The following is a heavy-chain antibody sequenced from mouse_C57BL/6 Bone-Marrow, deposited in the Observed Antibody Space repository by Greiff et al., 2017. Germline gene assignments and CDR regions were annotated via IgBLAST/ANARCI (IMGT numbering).Heavy chain of an antibody. V-gene: IGHV1-62-2*01. Sequence: QVQLKESGAELVKPGASVKLSCKASGYTFTEYTIHWVKQRSGQGLEWIGWFYPGSGSMKYNEKFKDKATLTADKSSSTVYMELSRLTYEDSAVYFCARHDYYYGSSPYYFDYWGQGTTLTVSS. CDR1: GYTFTEYT. CDR3: ARHDYYYGSSPYYFDY. CDR2: FYPGSGSM. D-gene: IGHD1-1*01. J-gene: IGHJ2*01.